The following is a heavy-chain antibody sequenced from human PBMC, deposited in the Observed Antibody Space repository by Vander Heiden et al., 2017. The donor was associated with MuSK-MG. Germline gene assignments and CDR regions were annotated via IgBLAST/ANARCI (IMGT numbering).Heavy chain of an antibody. CDR3: GISVQMAAIPAFDI. Sequence: QVQLVQSGAEVKKPGASVQVSCTASGYTFTTYYIHGMRQAPGQGLEWMGLITPSAGNTNYAQEFQGRVTMTRDTSTSTVYMELSSLRSEDTAVYYCGISVQMAAIPAFDIWGQGTMVTVSS. V-gene: IGHV1-46*03. CDR1: GYTFTTYY. D-gene: IGHD2-21*02. CDR2: ITPSAGNT. J-gene: IGHJ3*02.